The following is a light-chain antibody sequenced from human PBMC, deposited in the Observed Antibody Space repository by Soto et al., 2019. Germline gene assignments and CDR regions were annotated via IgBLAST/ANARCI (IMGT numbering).Light chain of an antibody. CDR2: DAS. CDR1: LSCNIY. Sequence: EVVLTQSPATLSLSPGERATLSCRASLSCNIYLAWYQHKPGQAPSLLIYDASNRATGIPARFSGSRSGTDFTLTISSLEPEDIAVYYCQQRSNWRVTFGGGTKVDI. CDR3: QQRSNWRVT. J-gene: IGKJ4*01. V-gene: IGKV3-11*01.